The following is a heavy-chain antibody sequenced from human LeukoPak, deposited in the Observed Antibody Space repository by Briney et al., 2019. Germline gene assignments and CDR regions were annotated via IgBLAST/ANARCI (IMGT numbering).Heavy chain of an antibody. D-gene: IGHD3-9*01. CDR2: IWYDGSNK. V-gene: IGHV3-33*01. CDR3: ARSIGLTGGGVDV. J-gene: IGHJ6*02. CDR1: GFTFSSYG. Sequence: PGRSLRLSCAASGFTFSSYGMHWVRQAPGKGLEWVAVIWYDGSNKYYADSVKGRFTISRDNAKKTLYLQMNSLRAEDTAVYYCARSIGLTGGGVDVWGQGTTVTVSS.